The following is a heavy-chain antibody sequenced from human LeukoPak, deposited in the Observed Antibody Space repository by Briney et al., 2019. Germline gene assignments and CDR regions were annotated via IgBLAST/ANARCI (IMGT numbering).Heavy chain of an antibody. CDR3: ARQVPYTSRPDY. Sequence: SETLSLTCTLSGDSINIFYWTWSPQPPGKGLEWIGYIYYSGSNNYNPSLKSRVTISVDTSKNQFSLKLDSVTAADTAVYYCARQVPYTSRPDYWGQGTLVTVSS. V-gene: IGHV4-59*08. J-gene: IGHJ4*02. CDR2: IYYSGSN. D-gene: IGHD2-2*01. CDR1: GDSINIFY.